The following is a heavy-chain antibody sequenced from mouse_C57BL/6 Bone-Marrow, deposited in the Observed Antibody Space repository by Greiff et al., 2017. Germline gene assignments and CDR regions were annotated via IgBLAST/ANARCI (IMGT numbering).Heavy chain of an antibody. CDR3: ARDDDEAFDY. J-gene: IGHJ2*01. Sequence: QVQLQQPGAELVMPGASVKLSCKASGYTFTSYWMHWVKQRPGQGLEWIGEIDPSDSYTTYNQKFKGKSTLTVDKASSTAYMQLSSLTAEDSAVYYCARDDDEAFDYWGQGTTLTVSS. V-gene: IGHV1-69*01. CDR2: IDPSDSYT. CDR1: GYTFTSYW. D-gene: IGHD2-4*01.